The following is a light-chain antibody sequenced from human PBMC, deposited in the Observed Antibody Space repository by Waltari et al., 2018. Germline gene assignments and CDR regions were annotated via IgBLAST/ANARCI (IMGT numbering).Light chain of an antibody. CDR1: SNDVGIYKY. V-gene: IGLV2-14*01. J-gene: IGLJ2*01. Sequence: QSALTQPASVSGSPGQSITISCTGTSNDVGIYKYVSWYQQHPGKVPKPILYEASNRPSGVSNRFAGSKSGTTAPLTIYGLQAEDEADYYCMSYTSGTTLVFGGGTKLTVL. CDR2: EAS. CDR3: MSYTSGTTLV.